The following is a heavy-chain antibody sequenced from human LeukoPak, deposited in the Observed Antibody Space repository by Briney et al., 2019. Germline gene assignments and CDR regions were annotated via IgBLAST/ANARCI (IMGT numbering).Heavy chain of an antibody. CDR3: ATLPLKPDAFDI. V-gene: IGHV1-24*01. CDR1: GYTLTELS. Sequence: ASVKVSCKVSGYTLTELSMHWVRQAPGKGLEWMGGFDPEDGEAIYAQKFQGRVTMTEDTSTDIAYMELSSLRSEDTAVYYCATLPLKPDAFDIWGQGTMVTVSS. CDR2: FDPEDGEA. J-gene: IGHJ3*02.